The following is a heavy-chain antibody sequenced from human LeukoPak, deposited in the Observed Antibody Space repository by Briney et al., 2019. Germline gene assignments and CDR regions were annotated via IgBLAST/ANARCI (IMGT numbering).Heavy chain of an antibody. V-gene: IGHV3-7*04. D-gene: IGHD6-13*01. J-gene: IGHJ4*02. Sequence: GGSLRLSCVASGFTFNDYWMRWVRQGPGKGLEWVASISPDGTGKSYVDSVKGRFTISKDNAQNSLYLQLSSLRAEDTAVYYCARVSSAAADHWGQGTLVTVSS. CDR3: ARVSSAAADH. CDR2: ISPDGTGK. CDR1: GFTFNDYW.